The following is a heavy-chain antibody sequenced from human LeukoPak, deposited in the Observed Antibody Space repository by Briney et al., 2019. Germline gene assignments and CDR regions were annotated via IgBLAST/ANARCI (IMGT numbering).Heavy chain of an antibody. CDR1: GFSLSRGGVG. CDR3: AHRGYGDYPSSKWFDP. J-gene: IGHJ5*02. D-gene: IGHD4-17*01. Sequence: ESGPTLVKPTQTLTLTCTFSGFSLSRGGVGVGWIRQPPGKALQWLAVIYWNDDKRYSPSLKSSLTITKDTSKNQVVLTMTNMDPVDTATYYCAHRGYGDYPSSKWFDPWGQGTLVTVSS. V-gene: IGHV2-5*01. CDR2: IYWNDDK.